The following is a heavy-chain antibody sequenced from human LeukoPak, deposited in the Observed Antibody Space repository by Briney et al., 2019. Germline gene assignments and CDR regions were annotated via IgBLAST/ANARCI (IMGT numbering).Heavy chain of an antibody. CDR3: AKADATIGGAFDT. Sequence: PGGSLRLSCAASRFTSRNYAMGGVRQGPGGRLEWRSIISGTADSKYSAHSVKGRFTISRDNPRSTLYLEMKILRAEDTAVYYCAKADATIGGAFDTWGQGTMVIVSS. V-gene: IGHV3-23*01. CDR2: ISGTADSK. D-gene: IGHD3-16*01. CDR1: RFTSRNYA. J-gene: IGHJ3*02.